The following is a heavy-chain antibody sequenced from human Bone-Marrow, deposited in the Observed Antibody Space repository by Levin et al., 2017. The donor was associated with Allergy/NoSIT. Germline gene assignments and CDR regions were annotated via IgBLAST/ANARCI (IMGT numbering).Heavy chain of an antibody. CDR3: AREENYDSSGQPDWFDP. CDR1: GFSFSSHL. J-gene: IGHJ5*02. CDR2: IKKDGSEG. Sequence: PGGSLRLSCAASGFSFSSHLMAWVRQPPGRGLEWVANIKKDGSEGYYVDSVRGRFTISRDNAKNSLYLQMSRLRVDDTAVYYCAREENYDSSGQPDWFDPWGQGTLVTVSS. V-gene: IGHV3-7*01. D-gene: IGHD3-22*01.